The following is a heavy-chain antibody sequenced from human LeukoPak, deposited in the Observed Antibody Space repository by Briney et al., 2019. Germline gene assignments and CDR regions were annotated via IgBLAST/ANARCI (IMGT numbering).Heavy chain of an antibody. Sequence: GGSPRLSCAAPGFTFDEHALHWGRPPPGKGLGWGSGNCWNSGNRRYADSVKGRFTLSRDNPQNTLYLQMSSLGEEDTALYYCAKDISLGGNSGGFDYWGQGTQVTVSS. CDR2: NCWNSGNR. V-gene: IGHV3-9*01. D-gene: IGHD4-23*01. CDR3: AKDISLGGNSGGFDY. J-gene: IGHJ4*02. CDR1: GFTFDEHA.